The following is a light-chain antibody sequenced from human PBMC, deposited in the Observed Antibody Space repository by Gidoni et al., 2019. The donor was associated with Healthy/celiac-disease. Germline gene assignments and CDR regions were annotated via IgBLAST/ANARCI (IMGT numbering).Light chain of an antibody. Sequence: QSVLTQPPSASGTPGQRVTIPCSGSSSNNESNTVNWYQQPPGTAPKLLIYSNNQRPSGVPDRFSGSKSGTSASLAISGLQAEDEADYYCAAWDDSLNGRYVFGTGTKVTVL. J-gene: IGLJ1*01. CDR1: SSNNESNT. CDR2: SNN. CDR3: AAWDDSLNGRYV. V-gene: IGLV1-44*01.